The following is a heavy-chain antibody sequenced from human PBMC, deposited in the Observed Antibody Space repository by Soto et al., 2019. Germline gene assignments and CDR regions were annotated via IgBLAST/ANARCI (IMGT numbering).Heavy chain of an antibody. CDR3: ARSEATALDY. J-gene: IGHJ4*02. Sequence: QVQLQESGPGLVKPSGTLSLTCTVSGDSMSSSNWWNWVRQPAGKGLEWIGEAHHSGRTNYNPSLKSRVTISVDRSQNHFSLQMTSVTAADTAVYYCARSEATALDYWGQGTLVTVSS. V-gene: IGHV4-4*02. CDR1: GDSMSSSNW. CDR2: AHHSGRT.